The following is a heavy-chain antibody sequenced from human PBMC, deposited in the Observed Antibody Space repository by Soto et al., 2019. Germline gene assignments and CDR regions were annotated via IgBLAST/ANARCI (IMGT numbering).Heavy chain of an antibody. V-gene: IGHV4-31*03. CDR3: ARVPYNWNYVDFDS. CDR1: GGSISSGGTYY. CDR2: IYYSGNT. D-gene: IGHD1-7*01. Sequence: QVQLQESGPGLVKPSQTLSLTCTVSGGSISSGGTYYWSWVRQHPGKGLEWIGYIYYSGNTYYNQTLESRVSISVDTSKNQFPLKRSAVTAADTAVDYGARVPYNWNYVDFDSWGQGTLVTVSS. J-gene: IGHJ4*02.